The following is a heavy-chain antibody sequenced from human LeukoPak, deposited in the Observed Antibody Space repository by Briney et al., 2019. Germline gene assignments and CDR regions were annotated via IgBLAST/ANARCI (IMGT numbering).Heavy chain of an antibody. J-gene: IGHJ6*03. CDR3: ARTAYYYYMDV. Sequence: PGGSLRLSCAASGFTFSSYSMNWVRQAPGKGLEWVSYISSSSSTIYYADSVKGRFTISRDNAKNSLYLQMNSLRAEDTAVYYCARTAYYYYMDVWGKGTTVTVSS. CDR1: GFTFSSYS. D-gene: IGHD5-18*01. V-gene: IGHV3-48*01. CDR2: ISSSSSTI.